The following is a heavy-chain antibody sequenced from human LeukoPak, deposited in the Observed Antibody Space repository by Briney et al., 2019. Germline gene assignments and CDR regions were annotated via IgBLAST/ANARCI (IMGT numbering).Heavy chain of an antibody. J-gene: IGHJ3*02. D-gene: IGHD6-19*01. CDR3: ARGSLGSGWSDAFDI. CDR1: GGTFSSYA. Sequence: ASVKVSCKASGGTFSSYAISWVRQAPGQGLEWMGRIIPIFGTANYAQKLQGRVTMTTDTSTSTAYMELRSLRSDDTAVYYCARGSLGSGWSDAFDIWGQGTMVTVSS. V-gene: IGHV1-69*05. CDR2: IIPIFGTA.